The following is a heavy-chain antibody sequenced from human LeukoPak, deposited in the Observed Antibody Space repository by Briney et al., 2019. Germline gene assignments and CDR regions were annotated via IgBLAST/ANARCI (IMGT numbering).Heavy chain of an antibody. D-gene: IGHD3-10*01. CDR3: ARGRYYGSGRRIYFDY. J-gene: IGHJ4*02. Sequence: SETLSLTCTVSGGSISSYYWSWIRQPPGKGLEWIGEINHSGSTNYNPSLKSRVTISVDTSKNQFSLKLSSVTAADTAVYYCARGRYYGSGRRIYFDYWGQGTLVTVSS. V-gene: IGHV4-34*01. CDR2: INHSGST. CDR1: GGSISSYY.